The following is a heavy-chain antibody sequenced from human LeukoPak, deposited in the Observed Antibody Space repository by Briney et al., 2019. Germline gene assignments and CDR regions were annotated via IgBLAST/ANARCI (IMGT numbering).Heavy chain of an antibody. V-gene: IGHV3-23*01. CDR3: AKNRGGTYKYYMDV. CDR1: GFTFNNYA. CDR2: VSGSGGAT. J-gene: IGHJ6*03. Sequence: GGSLRLSCAASGFTFNNYAMSWVRQAPGMGLEWLSYVSGSGGATYYAASVKGRFTISRDNSKDTVYLQMGSLRAEDTAVYYCAKNRGGTYKYYMDVWGNGTTVTVSS. D-gene: IGHD1-1*01.